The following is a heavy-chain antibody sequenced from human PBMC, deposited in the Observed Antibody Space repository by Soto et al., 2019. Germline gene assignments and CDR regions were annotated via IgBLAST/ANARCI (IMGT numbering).Heavy chain of an antibody. J-gene: IGHJ6*02. Sequence: PGGSLRLSCTASGFTFGDYAMSWFRQAPGKGLEWVGFIRSKAYGGTTEYAASVKGRFTISRDESKSIAYLQRNSLKTEDTAVYYCTRDRIAVAGLDYYYYGMDVWGQGTTVTVSS. CDR1: GFTFGDYA. V-gene: IGHV3-49*03. CDR2: IRSKAYGGTT. D-gene: IGHD6-19*01. CDR3: TRDRIAVAGLDYYYYGMDV.